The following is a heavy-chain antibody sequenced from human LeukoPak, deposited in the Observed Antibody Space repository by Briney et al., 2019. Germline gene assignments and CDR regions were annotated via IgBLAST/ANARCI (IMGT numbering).Heavy chain of an antibody. CDR2: IYYSGRT. CDR1: GGSISNYY. Sequence: SETLSLTCTVSGGSISNYYWSWIRQPPGKGLEWIGYIYYSGRTRYNPSLKSPVTISVDTSKNQFSLRLSSVTAADTAVYYCATLSFTNYVVYWGQGTLVTVSS. CDR3: ATLSFTNYVVY. V-gene: IGHV4-59*12. J-gene: IGHJ4*02.